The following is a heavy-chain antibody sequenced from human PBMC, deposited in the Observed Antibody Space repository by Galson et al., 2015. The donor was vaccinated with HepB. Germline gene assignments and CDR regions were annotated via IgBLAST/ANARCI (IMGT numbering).Heavy chain of an antibody. CDR1: GYTFTSYG. J-gene: IGHJ4*02. Sequence: SVKVSCKASGYTFTSYGISWVRQAPGQGLEWMGWISAYNGNTNYAQKLQGRVTMTTDTSTSTAYMELRSLRSDDTAVYYCAREGLRLEYSSLDNYFDYWGQGTLVTVSS. V-gene: IGHV1-18*04. CDR3: AREGLRLEYSSLDNYFDY. CDR2: ISAYNGNT. D-gene: IGHD6-6*01.